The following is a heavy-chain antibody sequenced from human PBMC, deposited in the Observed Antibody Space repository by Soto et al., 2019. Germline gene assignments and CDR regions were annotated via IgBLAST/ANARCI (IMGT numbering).Heavy chain of an antibody. CDR2: ISSSSSYI. CDR3: ARDRAGQEGFLWFGQLVH. V-gene: IGHV3-21*01. Sequence: EVQLVESGGGLVKPGGSLRLSCAASGFTFSSYSMNWVRQAPGKGLEWVSSISSSSSYIYYADSVKGRFTISRDNAKNSLYLQKNSLRAEDTGVYYWARDRAGQEGFLWFGQLVHRGQGTLVTGSS. J-gene: IGHJ4*02. CDR1: GFTFSSYS. D-gene: IGHD3-10*01.